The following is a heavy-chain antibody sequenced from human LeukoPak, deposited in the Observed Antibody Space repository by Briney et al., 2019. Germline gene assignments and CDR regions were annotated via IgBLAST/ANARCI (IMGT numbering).Heavy chain of an antibody. CDR2: IYYSGST. V-gene: IGHV4-31*03. Sequence: PSETLSLTCTVSGGSISSGGYYWSWIRQHPGKGLEWIGYIYYSGSTYYNPSLKSRVTVSVDTSKNQFSLKLSSVTAADTAVYYCARGGLSSSWYGVDYWGQGTLVTVSS. J-gene: IGHJ4*02. CDR3: ARGGLSSSWYGVDY. D-gene: IGHD6-13*01. CDR1: GGSISSGGYY.